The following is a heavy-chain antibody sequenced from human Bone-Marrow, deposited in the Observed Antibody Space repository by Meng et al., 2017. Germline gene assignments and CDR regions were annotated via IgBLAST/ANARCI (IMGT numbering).Heavy chain of an antibody. CDR2: ISGSGGST. CDR3: ARLGRRGYDDY. J-gene: IGHJ4*02. CDR1: GFTFSSYA. V-gene: IGHV3-23*04. Sequence: GPLVESGGGLVQPGGSLRLSCAASGFTFSSYAMSWVRQAPGKGLEWVSAISGSGGSTYYADSVKGRFTISRDNAKNSLYLQMNSLRAEDTAVYYCARLGRRGYDDYWGQGTLVTVSS. D-gene: IGHD5-12*01.